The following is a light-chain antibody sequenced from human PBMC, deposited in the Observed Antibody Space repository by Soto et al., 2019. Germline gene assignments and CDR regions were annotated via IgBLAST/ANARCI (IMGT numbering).Light chain of an antibody. CDR3: QQYNNWPPWT. V-gene: IGKV3-15*01. J-gene: IGKJ1*01. CDR2: GAS. CDR1: QSVSSN. Sequence: ETVMTQSPATLSVSPGERATLSCRASQSVSSNLAWYQQKPGQAPRLLIYGASTRATGIPARFSGSGSGTEFSLTISSLQSEDFAVYYCQQYNNWPPWTFGKGPRWKSN.